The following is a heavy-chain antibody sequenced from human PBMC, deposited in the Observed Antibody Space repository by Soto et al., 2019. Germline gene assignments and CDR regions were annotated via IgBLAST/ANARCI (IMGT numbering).Heavy chain of an antibody. CDR2: ISAYDGYT. D-gene: IGHD3-22*01. Sequence: GASVKVSFKASGYTFTSYGINWVRQAPGQGLEWLGWISAYDGYTNYAQILQGRVSMTTDTSTKTAYMELRSLRSDDTAMYYCARGGFYDSSGARNYYYYGMNVWGQGTTVTVSS. V-gene: IGHV1-18*01. J-gene: IGHJ6*02. CDR3: ARGGFYDSSGARNYYYYGMNV. CDR1: GYTFTSYG.